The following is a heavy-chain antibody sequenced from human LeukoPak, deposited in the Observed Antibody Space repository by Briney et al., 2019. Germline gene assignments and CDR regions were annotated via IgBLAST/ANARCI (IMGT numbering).Heavy chain of an antibody. J-gene: IGHJ4*02. CDR3: ARRGGGGYSYGYDYFNY. Sequence: RGESLKISCKGSGYKLTSYWIAWVRQMPGKGLECMGIIYPGDSEKRYSPSFQGQVTISVDKSITTAYLQWSSLQASDTAMYYCARRGGGGYSYGYDYFNYWGQGTLVTVSS. CDR1: GYKLTSYW. V-gene: IGHV5-51*01. D-gene: IGHD5-18*01. CDR2: IYPGDSEK.